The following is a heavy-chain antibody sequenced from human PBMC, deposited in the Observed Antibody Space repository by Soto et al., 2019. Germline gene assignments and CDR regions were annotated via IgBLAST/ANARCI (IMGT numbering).Heavy chain of an antibody. J-gene: IGHJ6*02. V-gene: IGHV1-69*13. CDR3: ARDVLRFLDGMDV. Sequence: VKVSCKASGGTFSSYAISWVRQAPGQGLEWMGGIIPIFGTANYAQKFQGRVTITADESTSTAYMELSSLRSEDTAVYYCARDVLRFLDGMDVWGQGTTVTVSS. D-gene: IGHD3-3*01. CDR2: IIPIFGTA. CDR1: GGTFSSYA.